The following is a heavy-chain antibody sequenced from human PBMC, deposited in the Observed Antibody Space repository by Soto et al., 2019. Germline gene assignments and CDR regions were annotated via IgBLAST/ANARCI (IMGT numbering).Heavy chain of an antibody. CDR1: GYTFTGYY. D-gene: IGHD3-10*01. CDR3: ARGGSRTGSGSYYSS. CDR2: INPNSGGT. Sequence: ASVKVSCMASGYTFTGYYMHWVRQAPGQGLEWMGWINPNSGGTNYAQKFQGWVTMTRDTSISTAYMELSRLRSDDTAVYYCARGGSRTGSGSYYSSWGQGTLVTVSS. J-gene: IGHJ5*02. V-gene: IGHV1-2*04.